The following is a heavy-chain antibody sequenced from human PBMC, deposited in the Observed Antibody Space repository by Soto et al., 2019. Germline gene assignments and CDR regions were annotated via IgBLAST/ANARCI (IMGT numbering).Heavy chain of an antibody. CDR1: GEALGSGQSY. CDR3: ARGRSDSAGSSFGRRMDV. D-gene: IGHD3-10*01. Sequence: QVQLQESGPGLVKSSETLSLIGFVSGEALGSGQSYWNWIRQAPGKGLEWIGHTFVTGATKYSASLKSRVTMSVYTSKSQISLTLTSVTAADLATYFCARGRSDSAGSSFGRRMDVWGQGTTVTVSS. J-gene: IGHJ6*02. V-gene: IGHV4-61*01. CDR2: TFVTGAT.